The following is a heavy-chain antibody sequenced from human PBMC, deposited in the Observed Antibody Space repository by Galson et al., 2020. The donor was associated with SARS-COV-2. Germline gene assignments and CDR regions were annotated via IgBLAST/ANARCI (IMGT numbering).Heavy chain of an antibody. V-gene: IGHV4-59*08. CDR3: ARFRGGFDV. J-gene: IGHJ3*01. Sequence: WIRQPPGKGLEWIGYIYYSGSTNYNPSLQSRLTISIDRSKNQFSLKLSSVTAADTAVYYCARFRGGFDVWGQGTTVSVSS. CDR2: IYYSGST. D-gene: IGHD3-10*01.